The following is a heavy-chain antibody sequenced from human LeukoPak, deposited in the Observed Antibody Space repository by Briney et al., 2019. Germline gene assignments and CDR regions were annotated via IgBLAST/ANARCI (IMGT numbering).Heavy chain of an antibody. J-gene: IGHJ6*03. Sequence: PSETLSLTCTVSGGSISSDYWSWFRQPPRKGLEWIGYIHFSGSTTYNPSLKSRVTISIDTSKNQFSLNLSSVTAADTAVHYCTREVGTGFQVNYYYYMDVWGKGTTVTVSS. V-gene: IGHV4-59*01. D-gene: IGHD2-2*01. CDR2: IHFSGST. CDR1: GGSISSDY. CDR3: TREVGTGFQVNYYYYMDV.